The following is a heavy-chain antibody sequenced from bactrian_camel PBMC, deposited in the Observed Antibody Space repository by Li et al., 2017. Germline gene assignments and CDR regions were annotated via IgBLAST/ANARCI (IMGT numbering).Heavy chain of an antibody. Sequence: VQLVESGGGSVQVGGSVRLSCAASSYRDCMAWVRQAPGMEREAVASIDSLGITQYADSVKGRFTISRNNDKSTLLLLMNNLRPEDTAVYYCVTDIMAREYVSWRYWGQGTQVTVS. CDR1: SYRDC. J-gene: IGHJ4*01. V-gene: IGHV3S57*01. CDR2: IDSLGIT. CDR3: VTDIMAREYVSWRY. D-gene: IGHD1*01.